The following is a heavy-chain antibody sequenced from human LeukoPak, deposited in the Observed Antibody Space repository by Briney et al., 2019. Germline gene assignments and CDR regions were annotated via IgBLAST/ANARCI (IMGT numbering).Heavy chain of an antibody. D-gene: IGHD4-17*01. Sequence: ASVKVSCKASGGTFSSYAISWVRQAPGQGLEWMGGIIPIFGTANYAQKFQGRVTITADKSTSTAYMELSSLRSEDTAVYYCARVPHGGDYVSFFDYLGQGTLVTVSS. CDR3: ARVPHGGDYVSFFDY. CDR2: IIPIFGTA. V-gene: IGHV1-69*06. CDR1: GGTFSSYA. J-gene: IGHJ4*02.